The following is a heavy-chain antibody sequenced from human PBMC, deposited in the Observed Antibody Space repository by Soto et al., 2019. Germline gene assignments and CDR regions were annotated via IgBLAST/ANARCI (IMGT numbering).Heavy chain of an antibody. CDR2: ISWNSGSI. D-gene: IGHD3-22*01. Sequence: PGGSLRLSCAASVFTFDDYATHWVRQAPGKGLEWVSGISWNSGSIGYADSVKGRFTISRDNAKNSLYLQMNSLRAEDTALYYCAKCLYDSSGYYYCDAFDIWGQGTMVTVSS. CDR3: AKCLYDSSGYYYCDAFDI. V-gene: IGHV3-9*01. J-gene: IGHJ3*02. CDR1: VFTFDDYA.